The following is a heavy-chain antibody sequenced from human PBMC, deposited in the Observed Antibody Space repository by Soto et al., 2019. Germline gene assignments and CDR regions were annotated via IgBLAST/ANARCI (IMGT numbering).Heavy chain of an antibody. V-gene: IGHV3-15*01. CDR2: IKSITDGGTT. J-gene: IGHJ6*02. D-gene: IGHD2-2*01. CDR1: RITFSNAC. Sequence: XGSMRVSSAASRITFSNACMTWVRQAPGKGLEWVGRIKSITDGGTTDYAAPVKGRFTISRDDSKDTLYLQMNNLRTEDTAVYHCTTDSADIVVVPATFGMDVWGQGTTVTVSS. CDR3: TTDSADIVVVPATFGMDV.